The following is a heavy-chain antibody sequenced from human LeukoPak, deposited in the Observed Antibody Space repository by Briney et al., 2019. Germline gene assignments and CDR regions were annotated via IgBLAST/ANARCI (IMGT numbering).Heavy chain of an antibody. J-gene: IGHJ3*02. CDR2: MNPNSGNT. V-gene: IGHV1-8*01. D-gene: IGHD2-2*01. CDR1: GYTFTSYD. Sequence: ASVKVSCKASGYTFTSYDINWVRQATGQGLEWMGWMNPNSGNTGYAQKFQGRVTMTRNTSISTAYMELSSLRSEDTAVYYCARAKLCSSTSCRAFDIWGQGTMVTVSS. CDR3: ARAKLCSSTSCRAFDI.